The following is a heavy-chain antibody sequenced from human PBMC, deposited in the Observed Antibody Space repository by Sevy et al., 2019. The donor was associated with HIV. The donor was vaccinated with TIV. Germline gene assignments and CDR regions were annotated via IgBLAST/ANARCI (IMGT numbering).Heavy chain of an antibody. CDR3: ARDKEYYDFWSGYYTSFNYYYGMDV. CDR1: GFTFSSYW. V-gene: IGHV3-74*01. D-gene: IGHD3-3*01. Sequence: GGSLRLSCAASGFTFSSYWMHWVRQAPGKGLVWVSRINSDGSSPSYAGSVKGRFTIARDNAKNTLYLQMNSLRAEDTAVYYCARDKEYYDFWSGYYTSFNYYYGMDVWGQGTTVTVSS. CDR2: INSDGSSP. J-gene: IGHJ6*02.